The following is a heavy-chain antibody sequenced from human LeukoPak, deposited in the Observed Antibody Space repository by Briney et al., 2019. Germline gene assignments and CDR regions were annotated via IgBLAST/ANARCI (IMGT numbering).Heavy chain of an antibody. CDR2: INHSGST. CDR1: GGSFSGYY. V-gene: IGHV4-34*01. Sequence: SETLSLTCAVYGGSFSGYYWSWTRQPPGKGLEWIGEINHSGSTNYNPSLKSRVTISVDTSKNQFSLKLSSVTAADTAVYYCARVLDYGADNWFDPWGQGTLVTVSS. CDR3: ARVLDYGADNWFDP. J-gene: IGHJ5*02. D-gene: IGHD4-17*01.